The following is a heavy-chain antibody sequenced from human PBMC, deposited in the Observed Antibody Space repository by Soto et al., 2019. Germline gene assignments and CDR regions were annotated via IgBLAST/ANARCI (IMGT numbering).Heavy chain of an antibody. D-gene: IGHD5-18*01. CDR2: VSGSGSSP. V-gene: IGHV3-23*01. Sequence: GGSLRLSCAATGFNFGSYAMGWVRQAPGKGLEWVSGVSGSGSSPYYADSVKGRLTISKDKSKNTLYLDLNNLRSEDTAVYFCVKGKESGYRGAFDSWGQGTMVTASS. CDR3: VKGKESGYRGAFDS. J-gene: IGHJ4*02. CDR1: GFNFGSYA.